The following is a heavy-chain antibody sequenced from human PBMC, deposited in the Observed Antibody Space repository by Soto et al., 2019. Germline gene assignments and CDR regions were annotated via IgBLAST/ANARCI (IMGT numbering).Heavy chain of an antibody. CDR1: GFTFSSYA. J-gene: IGHJ3*02. Sequence: EVQLLESGGGLVQPGGSLILSCAASGFTFSSYAMSWVRQAPGKGREWVSAISGRGGSTYYADSGKGRFTISRDNSKNTLYLQRNSLRAEDTAVYYCAKPLRFLEWLSRKIDAFDIWGQGTMVTVSS. D-gene: IGHD3-3*01. CDR3: AKPLRFLEWLSRKIDAFDI. V-gene: IGHV3-23*01. CDR2: ISGRGGST.